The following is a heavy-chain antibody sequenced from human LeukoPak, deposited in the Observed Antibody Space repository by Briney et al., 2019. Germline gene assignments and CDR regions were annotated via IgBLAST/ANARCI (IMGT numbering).Heavy chain of an antibody. CDR2: ISAGGRNT. CDR1: GFTFSTYA. Sequence: GGSLRLSCAASGFTFSTYAMSWVRQAPGKGLEWVSGISAGGRNTDYADSVKGRFTISRDNSKNMLYVQMSSLRAEDTAVYYCAKRVGATGFDYWGQGTLVTVSS. D-gene: IGHD1-26*01. V-gene: IGHV3-23*01. J-gene: IGHJ4*02. CDR3: AKRVGATGFDY.